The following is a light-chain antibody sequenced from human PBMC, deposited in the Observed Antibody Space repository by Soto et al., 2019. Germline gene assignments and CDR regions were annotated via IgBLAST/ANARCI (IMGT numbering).Light chain of an antibody. V-gene: IGLV2-23*01. CDR3: CSYAGSRTFI. Sequence: QPVSVSGSPGQSITVSCTGTNTDVGSYNLVSWYQQHPGKAPKLIIYEGTKRPSVVSNRFSGSKSGNTASLTISGLQTEDEADYYCCSYAGSRTFIFGGGTKVTVL. CDR2: EGT. J-gene: IGLJ2*01. CDR1: NTDVGSYNL.